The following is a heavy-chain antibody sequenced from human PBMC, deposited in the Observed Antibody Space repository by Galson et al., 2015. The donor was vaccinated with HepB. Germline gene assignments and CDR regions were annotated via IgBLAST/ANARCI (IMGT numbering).Heavy chain of an antibody. CDR1: GFTFRSYG. D-gene: IGHD5-18*01. CDR3: ARDGGYSYGPPYYYYGMDV. Sequence: SLRLSCAASGFTFRSYGMHWVRQAPGKGLEWVAVIWYDGSNKYYADSVKGRFTISRDNSKNTLYLQMNSLRAEDTAVYYCARDGGYSYGPPYYYYGMDVWGQGTTVTVSS. J-gene: IGHJ6*02. CDR2: IWYDGSNK. V-gene: IGHV3-33*01.